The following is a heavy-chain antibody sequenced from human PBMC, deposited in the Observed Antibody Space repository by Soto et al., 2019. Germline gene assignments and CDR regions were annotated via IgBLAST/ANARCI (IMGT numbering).Heavy chain of an antibody. CDR3: ARHSTVYTSYGMDV. D-gene: IGHD4-17*01. V-gene: IGHV1-2*02. CDR1: GYTFTGYY. Sequence: ASVKVSCKASGYTFTGYYMHWVRQAPGQGLEWMGWINPNSGGTNYAQKFQGRVTMTTDTSTSTAYMELRSLRSDDTAVYYCARHSTVYTSYGMDVWGQGTTVTVSS. J-gene: IGHJ6*02. CDR2: INPNSGGT.